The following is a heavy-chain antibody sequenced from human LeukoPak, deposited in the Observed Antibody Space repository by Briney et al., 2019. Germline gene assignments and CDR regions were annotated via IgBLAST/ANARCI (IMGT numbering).Heavy chain of an antibody. J-gene: IGHJ6*03. CDR1: GGSISSYY. V-gene: IGHV4-4*07. CDR3: ARSPISMIVGHYYYYMDV. D-gene: IGHD3-22*01. CDR2: IYTSGST. Sequence: SETLSLTCTVSGGSISSYYWSWIRQPAGKGLEWIGRIYTSGSTNYNPSLKSRVTISVDTSKNQFSLNLSSVTGADTAVYYCARSPISMIVGHYYYYMDVWGKGTTVTVSS.